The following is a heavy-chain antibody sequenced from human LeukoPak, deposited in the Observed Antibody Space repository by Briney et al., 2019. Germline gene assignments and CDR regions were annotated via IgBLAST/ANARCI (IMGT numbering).Heavy chain of an antibody. V-gene: IGHV4-4*09. D-gene: IGHD1-1*01. CDR3: ARQYNDWNLYYVDV. Sequence: SETLSLTCTVSGGSISSYYWSWIRQPPGKGLEWIGYIYTSGSTNYNPSLKSRVTISVDTSKNQFSLKLSSVTAADTAVYYCARQYNDWNLYYVDVWGKGTTVTVSS. J-gene: IGHJ6*03. CDR2: IYTSGST. CDR1: GGSISSYY.